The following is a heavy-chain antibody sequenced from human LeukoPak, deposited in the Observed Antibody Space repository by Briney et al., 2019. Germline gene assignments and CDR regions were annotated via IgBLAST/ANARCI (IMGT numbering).Heavy chain of an antibody. CDR1: GDSINSNSYY. J-gene: IGHJ6*03. Sequence: PSETLSLTCTVSGDSINSNSYYWGWIRQPPGKGLEWIGSIYYSGSTYYNPSLKSRVTISVDTSKNQFSLMLNSVTAADTAVYYCARESRRIAAAGPSYYMDVWGRGTTVTVSS. V-gene: IGHV4-39*07. CDR2: IYYSGST. D-gene: IGHD6-13*01. CDR3: ARESRRIAAAGPSYYMDV.